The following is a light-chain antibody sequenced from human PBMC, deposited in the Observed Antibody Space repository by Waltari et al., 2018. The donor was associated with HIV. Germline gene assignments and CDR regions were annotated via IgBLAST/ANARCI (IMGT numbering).Light chain of an antibody. Sequence: QSVLTQPPSPSGTPEQRVTIPCSGTTSTTGRTTVRWFQQIPGTAPKVRIYGKNQRPSGVPDRFSGSKSGTSASLAISGLQSEDEADYYCASWDDSLNGPVFGGGTKLTVV. CDR3: ASWDDSLNGPV. CDR2: GKN. CDR1: TSTTGRTT. J-gene: IGLJ2*01. V-gene: IGLV1-44*01.